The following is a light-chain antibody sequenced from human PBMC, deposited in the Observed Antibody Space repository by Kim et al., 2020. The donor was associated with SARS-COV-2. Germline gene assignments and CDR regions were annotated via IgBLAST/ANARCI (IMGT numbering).Light chain of an antibody. Sequence: SSELTQPPSVSVSPGQTARITCSGDALPKQYAYWYQQKAGQAPVLVIYKDSERPSGIPERFSGSSSGTTVTLTISGVQAEDEADYYCQSADSSGTYVFGTGTKVTVL. CDR2: KDS. CDR3: QSADSSGTYV. V-gene: IGLV3-25*03. CDR1: ALPKQY. J-gene: IGLJ1*01.